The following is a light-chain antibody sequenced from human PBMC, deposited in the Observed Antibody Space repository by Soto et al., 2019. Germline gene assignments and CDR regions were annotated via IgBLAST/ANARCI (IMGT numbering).Light chain of an antibody. CDR2: DVT. CDR1: GSDLGAYNH. CDR3: TSYTISGTHV. J-gene: IGLJ3*02. V-gene: IGLV2-14*01. Sequence: QSALTQPASVSASPGQSITISCTGTGSDLGAYNHVSWYQQHPGRAPKLMIYDVTYRPSGISDRFSGSKSGNTASLTVSRLQAEDEADYYCTSYTISGTHVFGGGTKVTVL.